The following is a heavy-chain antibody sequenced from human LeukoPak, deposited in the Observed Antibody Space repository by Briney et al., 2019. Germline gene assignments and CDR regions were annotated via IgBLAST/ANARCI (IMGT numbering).Heavy chain of an antibody. CDR1: GGTFSSYA. CDR3: GHCSGGSCYSNAFDI. CDR2: IIPIFGTA. Sequence: ASVKVSCKASGGTFSSYAINWVRQAPGQGLEWMGGIIPIFGTANYAQKFQGRVTITADKSTSTAYMELSSLRSEDTAVYYCGHCSGGSCYSNAFDIWGQGTMVTVSS. V-gene: IGHV1-69*06. J-gene: IGHJ3*02. D-gene: IGHD2-15*01.